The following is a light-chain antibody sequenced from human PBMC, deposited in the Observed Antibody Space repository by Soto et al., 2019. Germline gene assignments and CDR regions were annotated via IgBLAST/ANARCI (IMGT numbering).Light chain of an antibody. CDR1: NVGRRS. CDR3: QVWDSDSDHVV. V-gene: IGLV3-21*02. Sequence: SYELTQPPSVSVAPGQTARFTCGGDNVGRRSVHWYQQKPGQAPVLVVFDDSDRPSGIPERFSGSNSGNTATLTITRVEAGDEADYYCQVWDSDSDHVVFGGGTQLTVL. J-gene: IGLJ2*01. CDR2: DDS.